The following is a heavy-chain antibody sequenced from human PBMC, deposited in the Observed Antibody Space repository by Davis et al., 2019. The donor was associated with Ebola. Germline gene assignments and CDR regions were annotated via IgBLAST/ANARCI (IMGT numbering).Heavy chain of an antibody. CDR1: GGSISSYY. CDR3: ARDSRWLVPGTYYYYGMDV. J-gene: IGHJ6*02. V-gene: IGHV4-59*01. D-gene: IGHD6-19*01. CDR2: ILYSGST. Sequence: MPSETLSLTCTVSGGSISSYYWTWIRQPPGKGLEWIGYILYSGSTNYNLSLKSRVTISVDTSKNQFSLKLSSVTAADTAVYYCARDSRWLVPGTYYYYGMDVWGQGTTVTVSS.